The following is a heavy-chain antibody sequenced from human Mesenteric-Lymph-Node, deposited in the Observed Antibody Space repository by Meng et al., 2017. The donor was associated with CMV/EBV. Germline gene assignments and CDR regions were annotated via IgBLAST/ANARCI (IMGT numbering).Heavy chain of an antibody. J-gene: IGHJ4*02. Sequence: GESLKISCAASGFTFSNYWMNWVRQAPGKGLEWVANIKRDGSEKYYVDSVKGRFTISRDNAKNSLYLQMNSLRAEDTAVYYCAREAYGDYAVGYWGQGTLVTVSS. CDR2: IKRDGSEK. V-gene: IGHV3-7*01. D-gene: IGHD4-17*01. CDR3: AREAYGDYAVGY. CDR1: GFTFSNYW.